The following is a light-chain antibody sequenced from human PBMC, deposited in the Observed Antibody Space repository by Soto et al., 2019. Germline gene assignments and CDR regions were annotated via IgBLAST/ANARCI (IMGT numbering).Light chain of an antibody. CDR2: LGS. V-gene: IGKV2-28*01. CDR3: MQALQTPYT. Sequence: DIVMTQSPLSLPVTPGEPASISCRSSQSLLHSNGYNYLDWYLQKAGQSPQLLIYLGSNRASGVPDRFSGSGSGTDFTLNISRVEAEDVGVYYCMQALQTPYTFGQGTKLEIK. J-gene: IGKJ2*01. CDR1: QSLLHSNGYNY.